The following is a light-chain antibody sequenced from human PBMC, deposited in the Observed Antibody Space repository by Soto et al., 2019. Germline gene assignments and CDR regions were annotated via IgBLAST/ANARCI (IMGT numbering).Light chain of an antibody. CDR3: QQSDSTTYT. J-gene: IGKJ2*01. CDR1: QTIRTY. Sequence: DIQMTQSPSSLSASVGYSVTITCGASQTIRTYLNWYQKKKGKAPRILIYDASSLLSGVPSRLSGSGSGTDFTLTIASLQTEDFSTYYCQQSDSTTYTFGQGTKVDIK. V-gene: IGKV1-39*01. CDR2: DAS.